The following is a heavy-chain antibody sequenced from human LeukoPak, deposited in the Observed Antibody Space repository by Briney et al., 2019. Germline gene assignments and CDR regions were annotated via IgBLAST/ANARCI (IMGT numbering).Heavy chain of an antibody. CDR3: ARGAAGYYYYMDV. V-gene: IGHV1-2*02. J-gene: IGHJ6*03. D-gene: IGHD6-25*01. Sequence: ASVKVSCKASGYTFTGYYMHWVRQAPGQGLEWMGWINPNSGGTNYAQKFQGRVTTTRDTSISTAYMELSRLRSDDTAVYYCARGAAGYYYYMDVWGKGTTVTVSS. CDR2: INPNSGGT. CDR1: GYTFTGYY.